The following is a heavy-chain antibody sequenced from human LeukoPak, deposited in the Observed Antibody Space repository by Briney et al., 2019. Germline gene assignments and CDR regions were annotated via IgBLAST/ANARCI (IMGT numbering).Heavy chain of an antibody. CDR3: ARVVAKWVGAFCDY. CDR1: GFTFSSYE. Sequence: PGGSLRLSCAASGFTFSSYEMNWVRQAPGKGLEWVSYCSSSGSTIYYADSVKGRFTISTDHAKNSLYQQMNSLRAEDTAAYYCARVVAKWVGAFCDYWGQGTLVTVSS. CDR2: CSSSGSTI. D-gene: IGHD2-15*01. J-gene: IGHJ4*02. V-gene: IGHV3-48*03.